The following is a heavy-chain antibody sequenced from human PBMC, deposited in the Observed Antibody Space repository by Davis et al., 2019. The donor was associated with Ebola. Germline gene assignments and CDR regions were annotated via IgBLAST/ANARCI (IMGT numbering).Heavy chain of an antibody. V-gene: IGHV1-18*04. J-gene: IGHJ5*02. CDR1: GYTFTSHG. D-gene: IGHD3-22*01. CDR2: IGPYNANT. Sequence: AASVKVSCKASGYTFTSHGITWVRQTPGQGLEWKGWIGPYNANTKYPEKFQGRVTMTTDTSKSTVYMELRSLRSDDTGVYYCAREVVYFDSSAVQYNWFDPWGQGTLVTVSS. CDR3: AREVVYFDSSAVQYNWFDP.